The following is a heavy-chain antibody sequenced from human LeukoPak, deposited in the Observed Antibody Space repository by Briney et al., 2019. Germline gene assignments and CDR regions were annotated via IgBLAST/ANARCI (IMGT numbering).Heavy chain of an antibody. CDR2: IYYSGST. V-gene: IGHV4-59*08. CDR1: GGSISSYY. CDR3: ARGGIAAAGIYYYGMDV. Sequence: SETLSLTCTVSGGSISSYYWSWIRQPPGKGLEWIGYIYYSGSTNYNPSLKSRVTISVDTSKNQFSLKLSSVTAADTAVYYCARGGIAAAGIYYYGMDVWGQGTTVTVSS. D-gene: IGHD6-13*01. J-gene: IGHJ6*02.